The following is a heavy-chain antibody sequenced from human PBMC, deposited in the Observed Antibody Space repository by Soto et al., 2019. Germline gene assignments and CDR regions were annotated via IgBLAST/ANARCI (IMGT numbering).Heavy chain of an antibody. V-gene: IGHV4-61*01. CDR3: ARSDGRY. CDR2: IYYSGTT. CDR1: GGSVSSGSHY. J-gene: IGHJ4*02. Sequence: SETLSLTCTVSGGSVSSGSHYWSWIRQPPGKGLEWIGHIYYSGTTNYNPSLKSRVTISVDTSKNQFSLKLSSVTAADTAVYYCARSDGRYWGQGTLVTVSS.